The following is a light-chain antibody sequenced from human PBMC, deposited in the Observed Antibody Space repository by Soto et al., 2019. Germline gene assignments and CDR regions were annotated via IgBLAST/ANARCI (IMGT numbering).Light chain of an antibody. CDR2: DVS. V-gene: IGLV2-14*03. Sequence: QSVLTQPASVSGSPGQSITISCTGTSSDVGAYKYVSWYQQHPGKAPKLMIYDVSNRPSGVSNRFSGSKSGNTASLTISGLQAEDEADYYCSSYTSSTTPVIFGGGTKVTVL. J-gene: IGLJ2*01. CDR3: SSYTSSTTPVI. CDR1: SSDVGAYKY.